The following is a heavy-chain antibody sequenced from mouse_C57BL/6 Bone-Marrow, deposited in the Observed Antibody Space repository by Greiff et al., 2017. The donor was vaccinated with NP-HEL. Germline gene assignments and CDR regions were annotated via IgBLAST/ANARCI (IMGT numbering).Heavy chain of an antibody. D-gene: IGHD1-1*01. CDR3: ARPNLLLWFAY. CDR2: ISSGGSYT. J-gene: IGHJ3*01. CDR1: GFTFSSYG. Sequence: EVKLVESGGDLVKPGGSLKLSCAASGFTFSSYGMSWVRQTPDKRLEWVATISSGGSYTYYPDSVKGRFTISRDNAKNTLYLQMSSLKSEDTAMYYCARPNLLLWFAYWGQGTLVTVSA. V-gene: IGHV5-6*01.